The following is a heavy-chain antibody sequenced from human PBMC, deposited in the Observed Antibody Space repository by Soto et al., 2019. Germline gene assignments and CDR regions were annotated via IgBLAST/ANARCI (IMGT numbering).Heavy chain of an antibody. V-gene: IGHV4-59*01. J-gene: IGHJ3*02. Sequence: SETRSLTWTVSGGSISSYYWSWIRQPPGKGLEWIGYIYYSGSTNYNPSLKRRVTISVDTSKNQFSLKLSSVTAADPAVYYCARFLILTGHHIPDAIDNWGKGTMVTVSS. D-gene: IGHD3-9*01. CDR2: IYYSGST. CDR1: GGSISSYY. CDR3: ARFLILTGHHIPDAIDN.